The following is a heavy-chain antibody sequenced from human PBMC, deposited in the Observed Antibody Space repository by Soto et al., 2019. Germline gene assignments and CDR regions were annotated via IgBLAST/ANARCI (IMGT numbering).Heavy chain of an antibody. Sequence: ASVKVSCKASGGTFSSYAISWVRQAPGQGLEWMGGIIPIFGTANYAQKFQGRVTITAGESTSTAYMELSSLRSEDTAVYYCARDNVVVAPGGNWFDPWGQGTLVTVSS. CDR2: IIPIFGTA. CDR3: ARDNVVVAPGGNWFDP. CDR1: GGTFSSYA. J-gene: IGHJ5*02. V-gene: IGHV1-69*13. D-gene: IGHD2-15*01.